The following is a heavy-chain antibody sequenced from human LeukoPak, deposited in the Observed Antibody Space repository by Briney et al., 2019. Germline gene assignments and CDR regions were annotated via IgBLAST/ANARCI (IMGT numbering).Heavy chain of an antibody. D-gene: IGHD6-19*01. CDR1: GFTFSSYA. V-gene: IGHV3-30*18. J-gene: IGHJ4*02. CDR2: ISYDGSNK. Sequence: GGSLRLSCAASGFTFSSYAMTWVRQAPGKGLEWVAVISYDGSNKYYADSVKGRFTISRDNSKNTLYLQMNSLRAEDTAVYYCAKDWGGSGWSCFGYWGQGTLVTVSS. CDR3: AKDWGGSGWSCFGY.